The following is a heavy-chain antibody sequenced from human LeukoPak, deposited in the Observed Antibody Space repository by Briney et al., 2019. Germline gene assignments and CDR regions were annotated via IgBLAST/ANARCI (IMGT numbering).Heavy chain of an antibody. D-gene: IGHD2-21*02. J-gene: IGHJ5*02. Sequence: GPLRLSCAASGFTFSSYAMSWIRQPPGKGLKWIGEINHGGSTNYNPSLKSRVTISVDTSKNQFSLKLSSVTAADTAVYYCARTAYCGGDCYRPSYNWFDPWGQGTLVTVSS. CDR1: GFTFSSYA. CDR2: INHGGST. V-gene: IGHV4-34*01. CDR3: ARTAYCGGDCYRPSYNWFDP.